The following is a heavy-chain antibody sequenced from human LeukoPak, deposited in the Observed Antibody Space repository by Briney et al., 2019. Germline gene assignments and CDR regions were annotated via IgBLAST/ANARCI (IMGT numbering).Heavy chain of an antibody. Sequence: PSETLSLTCTVSSYSINSGYYWGWIRQPPGKGLEWIGNIYHSGSTYYNPSLKSRVTISVDTSKNQFSLKLHSVTAADTAVYYCARVLPIVVVTDGLDVFDIWGQGTMVTVSS. CDR1: SYSINSGYY. CDR3: ARVLPIVVVTDGLDVFDI. J-gene: IGHJ3*02. V-gene: IGHV4-38-2*02. D-gene: IGHD2-21*02. CDR2: IYHSGST.